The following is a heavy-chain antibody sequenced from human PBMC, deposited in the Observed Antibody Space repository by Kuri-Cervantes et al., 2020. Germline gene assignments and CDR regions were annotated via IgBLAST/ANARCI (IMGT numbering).Heavy chain of an antibody. J-gene: IGHJ4*02. D-gene: IGHD6-19*01. V-gene: IGHV3-30*03. Sequence: GGSLRLSCTTSGFSFSDYGLHWVRQAPGKGLEWVAFISWDGIRKYYGDSVQGRFTISRDNSKNTVYLQMNSLRPEDTALFYCARDGKAVAGLDYWGQGTLVTVSS. CDR1: GFSFSDYG. CDR2: ISWDGIRK. CDR3: ARDGKAVAGLDY.